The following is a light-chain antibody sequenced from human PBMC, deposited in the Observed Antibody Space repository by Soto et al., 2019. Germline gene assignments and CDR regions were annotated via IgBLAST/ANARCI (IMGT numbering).Light chain of an antibody. CDR3: GAWDSSLHAWV. CDR1: NSNIGNNY. CDR2: DNN. V-gene: IGLV1-51*01. J-gene: IGLJ2*01. Sequence: QSVLTQPPSVSAAPGQKVTISCTGSNSNIGNNYVSWYQQFPGTAPKVLIYDNNKRPSGIPDRFSGSKSATSATLVITGLQTGDEADYYCGAWDSSLHAWVFGGGTQLTVL.